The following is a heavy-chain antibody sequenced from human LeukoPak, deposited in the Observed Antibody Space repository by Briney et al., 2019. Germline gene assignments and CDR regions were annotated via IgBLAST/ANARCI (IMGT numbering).Heavy chain of an antibody. J-gene: IGHJ4*02. CDR1: GFTFSSYA. Sequence: GGSLRLSCAASGFTFSSYAMSWVRQAPGKGLEWVSAISGSGGSTYYADSVKGRFTISRDNSKNTLYLQMNSLRAEDTAVYYCASIDGAAGVGGLRYWGQGTLVTVSS. CDR2: ISGSGGST. V-gene: IGHV3-23*01. D-gene: IGHD6-13*01. CDR3: ASIDGAAGVGGLRY.